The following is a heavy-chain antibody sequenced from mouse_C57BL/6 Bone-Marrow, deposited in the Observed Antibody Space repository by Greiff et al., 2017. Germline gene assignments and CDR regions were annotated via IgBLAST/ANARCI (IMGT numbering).Heavy chain of an antibody. CDR1: GYTFTSYG. V-gene: IGHV1-81*01. J-gene: IGHJ1*03. D-gene: IGHD1-1*01. CDR3: ATGSSVYWYFDV. CDR2: IYPRSGNT. Sequence: VKLQQSGAELARPGASVKLSCKASGYTFTSYGISWVKQRTGQGLEWIGEIYPRSGNTYYNEKFKGKATLTADKSSSTAYMELRSLTSEDSAVYFCATGSSVYWYFDVWGTGTTVTVSS.